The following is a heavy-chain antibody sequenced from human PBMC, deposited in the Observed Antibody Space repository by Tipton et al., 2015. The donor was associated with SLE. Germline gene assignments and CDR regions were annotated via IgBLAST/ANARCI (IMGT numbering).Heavy chain of an antibody. CDR2: VSYSGRT. CDR3: ARDFWSGYRWFDP. V-gene: IGHV4-39*01. D-gene: IGHD3-3*01. Sequence: TLSLTCTVSGGSINRNVYYGGWVRQSPGRGLEWLGSVSYSGRTSYSSSLRGRASLSVDSSKNQFSLKLTSVTAADTAIYFCARDFWSGYRWFDPWGQGMMVTVSS. J-gene: IGHJ5*02. CDR1: GGSINRNVYY.